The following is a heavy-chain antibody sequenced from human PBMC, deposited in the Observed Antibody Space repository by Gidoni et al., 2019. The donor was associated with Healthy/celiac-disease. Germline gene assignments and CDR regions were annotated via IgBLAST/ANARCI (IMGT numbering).Heavy chain of an antibody. J-gene: IGHJ4*02. CDR2: INHNRGGT. CDR3: ARDRRVWGAGDY. CDR1: GYTFTGCY. Sequence: QVQLVQSGAEVKKHEASVKVSCKASGYTFTGCYMHWVRQAPGQGLEWMGWINHNRGGTNYAQKFQGRVTMTRDTSISTAYMELSRLRSDDTAVYYCARDRRVWGAGDYWGQGTLVTVSS. D-gene: IGHD3-10*02. V-gene: IGHV1-2*02.